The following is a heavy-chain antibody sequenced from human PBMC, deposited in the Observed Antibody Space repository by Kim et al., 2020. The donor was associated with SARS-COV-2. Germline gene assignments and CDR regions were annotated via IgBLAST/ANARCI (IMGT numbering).Heavy chain of an antibody. J-gene: IGHJ4*02. Sequence: GGSLRLSCAASGFTFSSYAMSWVRQAPGKGLEWVSAISGSGGSTYYADSVKGRFTISRDNSKNTLYLQMNSLRAEDTAVYYCAKDWDYYGSGRLPYYFDYWGQGTLVTVSS. CDR1: GFTFSSYA. CDR3: AKDWDYYGSGRLPYYFDY. D-gene: IGHD3-10*01. CDR2: ISGSGGST. V-gene: IGHV3-23*01.